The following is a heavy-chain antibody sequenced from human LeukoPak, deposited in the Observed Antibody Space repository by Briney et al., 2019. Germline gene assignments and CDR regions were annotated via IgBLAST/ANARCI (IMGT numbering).Heavy chain of an antibody. D-gene: IGHD3-16*01. CDR2: TYYRSKWSN. CDR3: VRSRGGDFDH. J-gene: IGHJ4*02. Sequence: LSQTLSLTCAISGDIVSSNSVAWNWIRQSPARGLEWLGRTYYRSKWSNDYAVSVRSRITINPDTSRNQFSLQLNSVTPADAAVYYCVRSRGGDFDHWGQGTLVTVSS. V-gene: IGHV6-1*01. CDR1: GDIVSSNSVA.